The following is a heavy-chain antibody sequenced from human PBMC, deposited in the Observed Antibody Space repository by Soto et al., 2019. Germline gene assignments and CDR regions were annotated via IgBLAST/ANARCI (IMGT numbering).Heavy chain of an antibody. CDR1: GFTVYRWR. V-gene: IGHV3-48*01. Sequence: PGGSLSVDCGVGGFTVYRWRTYWVRQAPGKGLEWVSYISSSSGSIFYADSVRGRFTISRDNAKNSVFLHLSSLRAEDTAVYYCARDNDGAQFASSYNDLWGQGTLVTVSS. CDR3: ARDNDGAQFASSYNDL. D-gene: IGHD6-6*01. CDR2: ISSSSGSI. J-gene: IGHJ5*02.